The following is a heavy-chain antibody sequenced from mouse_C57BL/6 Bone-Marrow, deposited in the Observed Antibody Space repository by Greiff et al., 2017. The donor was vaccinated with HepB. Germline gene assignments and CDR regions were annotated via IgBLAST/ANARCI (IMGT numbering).Heavy chain of an antibody. D-gene: IGHD1-1*01. CDR2: ISYDGSN. J-gene: IGHJ2*01. V-gene: IGHV3-6*01. Sequence: VQLQQSGPGLVKPSQSLSLTCSVTGYSITSGYYWNWIRQFPGNKLEWMGYISYDGSNNYNPSLKNRISITRDTSKNQFFLKLNSVTTEDTATYYCARDGYYGSPYYFDYWGQGTTLTVSS. CDR1: GYSITSGYY. CDR3: ARDGYYGSPYYFDY.